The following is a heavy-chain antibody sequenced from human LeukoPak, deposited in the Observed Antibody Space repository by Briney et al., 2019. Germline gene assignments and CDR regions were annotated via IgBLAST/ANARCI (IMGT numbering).Heavy chain of an antibody. CDR2: VNHSGNT. Sequence: SETLSLTCGVYGGSFSGYYWSWIRQSPGKGLEWIGEVNHSGNTNYNPSLKSRVSISVDTSKNHFSLKLTSVTAADTAVYYCAREAVAVTGSWFDPWGQGALVTVSS. CDR3: AREAVAVTGSWFDP. J-gene: IGHJ5*02. D-gene: IGHD6-19*01. V-gene: IGHV4-34*01. CDR1: GGSFSGYY.